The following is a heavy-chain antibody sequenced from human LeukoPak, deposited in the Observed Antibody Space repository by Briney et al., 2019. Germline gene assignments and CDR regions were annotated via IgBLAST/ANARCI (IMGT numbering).Heavy chain of an antibody. V-gene: IGHV4-39*07. CDR3: ARERPYYYDSSGYPDDDAFDI. CDR1: GGSISSSSYY. J-gene: IGHJ3*02. CDR2: IYYSGST. Sequence: SETLSLTCTVSGGSISSSSYYWGWIRQPPGKGLEWIGSIYYSGSTYYNPSLKSRVTISVDTSKNQFSLKLSPVTAADTAVYYCARERPYYYDSSGYPDDDAFDIWGQGTMVTVSS. D-gene: IGHD3-22*01.